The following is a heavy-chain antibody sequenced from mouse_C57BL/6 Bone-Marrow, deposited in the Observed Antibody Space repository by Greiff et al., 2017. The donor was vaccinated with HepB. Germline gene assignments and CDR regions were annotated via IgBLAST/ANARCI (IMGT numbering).Heavy chain of an antibody. Sequence: EVKLQESGPGLVKPSQSLSLTCSVPGYSITSGYYWNWIRQFPGNKLEWMGYISYDGSNNYNPSLKNRISITRDTSKNQFFLKLNSVTTEDTATYYCAREKAGTRDYWGQGTTLTVSS. J-gene: IGHJ2*01. V-gene: IGHV3-6*01. D-gene: IGHD4-1*01. CDR2: ISYDGSN. CDR3: AREKAGTRDY. CDR1: GYSITSGYY.